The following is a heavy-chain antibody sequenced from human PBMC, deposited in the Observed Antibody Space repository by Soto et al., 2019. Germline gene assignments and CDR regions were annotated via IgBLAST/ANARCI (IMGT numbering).Heavy chain of an antibody. CDR3: ARLVDWNYVYYFDY. J-gene: IGHJ4*02. CDR1: GGSISSSSYY. CDR2: IYYSGST. V-gene: IGHV4-39*01. D-gene: IGHD1-7*01. Sequence: QLQLQESGPGLVKPSETLSLTCTVSGGSISSSSYYWGWIRQPPGKGLEWIGSIYYSGSTYYNPSLKSRVTISVDTSKNQFSLKLSSVTAADTAVYYCARLVDWNYVYYFDYWGQGTLVTVSS.